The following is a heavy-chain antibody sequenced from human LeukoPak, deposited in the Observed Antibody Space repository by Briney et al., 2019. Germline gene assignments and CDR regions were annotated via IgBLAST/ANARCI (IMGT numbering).Heavy chain of an antibody. V-gene: IGHV4-59*08. CDR3: ARHGSHYDYVWGSYRYNWFDP. J-gene: IGHJ5*02. CDR2: IYYSGST. CDR1: GGSISSYY. D-gene: IGHD3-16*02. Sequence: SETLSLTCTVSGGSISSYYWSWIRQPPGKGLEWIGHIYYSGSTNYNPSLKSRVTISVDTSKNQFSLKLSSVTAADTAVYYCARHGSHYDYVWGSYRYNWFDPWGQGTLVTVSS.